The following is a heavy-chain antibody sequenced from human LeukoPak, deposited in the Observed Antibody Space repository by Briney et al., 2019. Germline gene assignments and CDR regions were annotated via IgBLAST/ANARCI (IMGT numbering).Heavy chain of an antibody. CDR1: GYSISSGYY. V-gene: IGHV4-38-2*02. CDR3: ARDRYTGRGYFDL. J-gene: IGHJ2*01. D-gene: IGHD1-26*01. CDR2: IYYSGST. Sequence: SETLSLTCTVSGYSISSGYYWSWIRQPPGKGLEWIGYIYYSGSTNYNPSLKSRVTISVDTSKNQFSLKLSSVTAADTAVYYCARDRYTGRGYFDLWGRGTLVTVSS.